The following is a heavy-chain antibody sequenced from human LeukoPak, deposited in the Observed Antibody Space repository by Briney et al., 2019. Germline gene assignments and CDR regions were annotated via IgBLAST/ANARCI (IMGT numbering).Heavy chain of an antibody. Sequence: GRSLRLSCAASGFTFSSYAMHWVRQAPGKGLEWVAVISYDGSNKYYADSVKGRFTISRDNSKNTLYLQMNSLRAEDTAVYYCARDSSVELTDAFDIWGQGTMVTVSS. CDR2: ISYDGSNK. CDR3: ARDSSVELTDAFDI. V-gene: IGHV3-30-3*01. D-gene: IGHD4-23*01. CDR1: GFTFSSYA. J-gene: IGHJ3*02.